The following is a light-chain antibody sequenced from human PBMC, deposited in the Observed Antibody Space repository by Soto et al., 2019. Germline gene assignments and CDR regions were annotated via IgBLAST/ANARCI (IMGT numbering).Light chain of an antibody. V-gene: IGKV1-5*03. Sequence: DIQMTQSPSTLSASVGDRVTITCRARQSISSWLAWYQQKPGKAPKLLIYKASSLETGVPSRFSGSGSGTEFTLTISSLQPDDFAIYYCQQYNSYAWTFGQGTKVEIK. CDR3: QQYNSYAWT. CDR1: QSISSW. J-gene: IGKJ1*01. CDR2: KAS.